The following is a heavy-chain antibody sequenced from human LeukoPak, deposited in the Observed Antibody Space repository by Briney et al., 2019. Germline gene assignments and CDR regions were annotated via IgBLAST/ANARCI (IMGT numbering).Heavy chain of an antibody. CDR3: ARVREYYYDSSGYAIPPVYDY. CDR1: GYSFTSYW. V-gene: IGHV5-51*01. CDR2: IYPGDSDT. J-gene: IGHJ4*02. Sequence: GESLKISCKGSGYSFTSYWIGWVRQMPGKGLEWMGIIYPGDSDTRYSPSFQGQVTISADKSISTAYLQWSSLKASDTAMYYCARVREYYYDSSGYAIPPVYDYWGQGTLATVSS. D-gene: IGHD3-22*01.